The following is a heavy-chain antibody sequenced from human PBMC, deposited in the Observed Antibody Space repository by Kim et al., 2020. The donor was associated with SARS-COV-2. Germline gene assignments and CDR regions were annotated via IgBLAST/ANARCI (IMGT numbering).Heavy chain of an antibody. Sequence: YADSVKGRFTISRENARNSLYLQMNSLRAEDTAVYYCARWGRSTGYNPFDYWGQGTLVTVSS. CDR3: ARWGRSTGYNPFDY. D-gene: IGHD3-9*01. V-gene: IGHV3-21*01. J-gene: IGHJ4*02.